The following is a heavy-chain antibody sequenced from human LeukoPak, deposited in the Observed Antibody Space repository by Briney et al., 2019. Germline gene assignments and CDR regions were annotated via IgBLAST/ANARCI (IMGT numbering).Heavy chain of an antibody. Sequence: SETLSLTCTVSGYSISSGYYWGWIRQPPGKGLEWIGSIYHSGSTYYNPSLKSRVTISVDTSKNQFSLKLSSVTAADTAVYYCARVRFLEWHHSLFDYWGQGTLVTVSS. CDR1: GYSISSGYY. CDR3: ARVRFLEWHHSLFDY. J-gene: IGHJ4*02. V-gene: IGHV4-38-2*02. D-gene: IGHD3-3*01. CDR2: IYHSGST.